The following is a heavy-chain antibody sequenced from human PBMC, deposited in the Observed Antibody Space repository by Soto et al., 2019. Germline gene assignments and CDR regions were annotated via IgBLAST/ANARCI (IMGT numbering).Heavy chain of an antibody. CDR1: GFTFSTYW. J-gene: IGHJ4*02. CDR3: ASDILAAGFDY. D-gene: IGHD6-13*01. Sequence: EVQLVESGGGLVQPGGSLRLSCAASGFTFSTYWMHWVRQAPGQGLVWVSRINSDGSSATYAASVKGRFTVSRDNAKNTLYLQMNSLRAEDTAVYDCASDILAAGFDYGGQGTLVTVSS. V-gene: IGHV3-74*01. CDR2: INSDGSSA.